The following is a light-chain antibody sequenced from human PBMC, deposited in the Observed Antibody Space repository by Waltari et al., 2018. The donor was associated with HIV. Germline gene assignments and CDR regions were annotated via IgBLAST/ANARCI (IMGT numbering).Light chain of an antibody. CDR1: SGTIASEF. J-gene: IGLJ1*01. Sequence: VLTQPHSVSASPGKTVIISCTRSSGTIASEFVQWYHKRPSSAPTTVIYEDNQRPSGVPDRFSGSIDSSSNSAFLTISGLKTEDEADYYCQSYDPSNYVFGTGTRVTVL. V-gene: IGLV6-57*04. CDR2: EDN. CDR3: QSYDPSNYV.